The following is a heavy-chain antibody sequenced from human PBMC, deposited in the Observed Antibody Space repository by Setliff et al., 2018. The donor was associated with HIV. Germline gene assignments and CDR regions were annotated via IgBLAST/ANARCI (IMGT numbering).Heavy chain of an antibody. CDR1: GGSFNTSSYC. Sequence: PSETLSLTCAVSGGSFNTSSYCWGWIRQPPGKGLEWIGSIYDSGSTSYNPSLSSRLTISVDTSKNQVSLRLSSATAADTGVYYCARHRDPPGSSWIFYYYYMDLWGGGTTVTVSS. D-gene: IGHD6-13*01. CDR2: IYDSGST. CDR3: ARHRDPPGSSWIFYYYYMDL. V-gene: IGHV4-39*01. J-gene: IGHJ6*03.